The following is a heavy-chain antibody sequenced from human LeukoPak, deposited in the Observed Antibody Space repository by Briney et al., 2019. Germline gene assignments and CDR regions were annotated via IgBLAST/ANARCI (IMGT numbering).Heavy chain of an antibody. D-gene: IGHD1-26*01. CDR3: ARESGGSYYFDY. Sequence: GGSLRLSCAASGFTVSSNYMSWVRQAPGKGLEWVSVIYSGGSTYYADSVKSRFTISRDNSKNTLYLQMNSLRAEDTAVYYCARESGGSYYFDYWGQGTLVTVSS. CDR2: IYSGGST. CDR1: GFTVSSNY. V-gene: IGHV3-66*02. J-gene: IGHJ4*02.